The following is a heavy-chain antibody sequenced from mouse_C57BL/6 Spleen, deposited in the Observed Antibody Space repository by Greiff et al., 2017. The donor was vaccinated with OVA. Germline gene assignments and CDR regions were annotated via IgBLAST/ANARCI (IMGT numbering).Heavy chain of an antibody. CDR3: ARFDSSGYAYYAMDY. V-gene: IGHV1-55*01. D-gene: IGHD3-2*02. CDR2: IYPGSGST. J-gene: IGHJ4*01. Sequence: QVQLQQPGAELVKPGASVKMSCKASGYTFTSYWITWVKQRPGQGLEWIGDIYPGSGSTNYNEKFKSKATLTVDTSSSTAYMQLSSLTSEDSAVYYCARFDSSGYAYYAMDYWGQGTSVTVSS. CDR1: GYTFTSYW.